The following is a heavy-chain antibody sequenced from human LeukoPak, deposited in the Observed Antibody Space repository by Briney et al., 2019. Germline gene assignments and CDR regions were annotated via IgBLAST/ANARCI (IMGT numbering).Heavy chain of an antibody. Sequence: GESLKISCKGSGYSFTTYWIGWVRQMPGKGLEWMGIIYPGDSETRYSPSFEGQVTISADKSISTAYLQWSSLKVSDTAMYYCASSYYGSGSYYAPFDYWGQGTLVTVSS. V-gene: IGHV5-51*01. CDR3: ASSYYGSGSYYAPFDY. CDR2: IYPGDSET. D-gene: IGHD3-10*01. CDR1: GYSFTTYW. J-gene: IGHJ4*02.